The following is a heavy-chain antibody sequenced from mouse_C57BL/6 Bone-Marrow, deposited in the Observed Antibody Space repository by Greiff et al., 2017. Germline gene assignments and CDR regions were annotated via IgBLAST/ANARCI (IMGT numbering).Heavy chain of an antibody. CDR1: GYTFTSYW. CDR2: IDPSDSYT. J-gene: IGHJ2*01. Sequence: QVQLQQPGAELVRPGTSVKLSCKASGYTFTSYWMHWVKQRPGQGLEWIGVIDPSDSYTNYNQKFKGKATLTVDTSSSTAYMQLSSLPSEDSAVYYCARYGSSVDYGGQGTTLTVSS. D-gene: IGHD1-1*01. V-gene: IGHV1-59*01. CDR3: ARYGSSVDY.